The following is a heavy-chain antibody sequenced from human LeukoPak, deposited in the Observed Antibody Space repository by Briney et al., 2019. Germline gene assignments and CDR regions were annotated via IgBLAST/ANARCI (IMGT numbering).Heavy chain of an antibody. CDR2: MNPNSGNT. CDR1: GYTFTSYD. D-gene: IGHD1-26*01. CDR3: ARGAVGIVGATTW. V-gene: IGHV1-8*03. Sequence: ASVKVSCKASGYTFTSYDINWVRQATGQGLEWMGWMNPNSGNTGYAQKFQGRVTITRNTSISTAYMELSRLRSDDTAVYYCARGAVGIVGATTWWGQGTLVTVSS. J-gene: IGHJ4*02.